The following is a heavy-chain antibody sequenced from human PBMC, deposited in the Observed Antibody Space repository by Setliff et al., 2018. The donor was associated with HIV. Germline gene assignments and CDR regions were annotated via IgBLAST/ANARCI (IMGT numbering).Heavy chain of an antibody. CDR1: GASISSSSHH. CDR3: ATASSSSWFTYYYYMDV. Sequence: SETLSLTCTVSGASISSSSHHWAWIRQPPGKGLEYIGNIYYTGSTHHNPSLESRVATSVDTSKNQFSLKLSSVTAADTAVYYCATASSSSWFTYYYYMDVWGKGTTVTVSS. D-gene: IGHD6-13*01. J-gene: IGHJ6*03. V-gene: IGHV4-39*01. CDR2: IYYTGST.